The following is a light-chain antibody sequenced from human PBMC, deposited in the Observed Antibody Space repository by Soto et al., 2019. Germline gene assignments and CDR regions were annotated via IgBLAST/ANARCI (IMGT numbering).Light chain of an antibody. CDR3: QQSYSTPRT. CDR1: QSISSY. V-gene: IGKV1-39*01. Sequence: DIQMIPSPSFLSATVGDRVTITCRASQSISSYLNWYQQKPGKAPKLLIYAASSLQSGVPSRFSGSGSGTDFTLTISSLQPEDFATYYCQQSYSTPRTFGPGTKVDIK. CDR2: AAS. J-gene: IGKJ3*01.